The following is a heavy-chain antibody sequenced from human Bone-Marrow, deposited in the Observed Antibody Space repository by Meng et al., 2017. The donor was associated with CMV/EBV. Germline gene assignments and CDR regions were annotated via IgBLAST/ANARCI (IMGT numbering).Heavy chain of an antibody. J-gene: IGHJ5*02. D-gene: IGHD3-9*01. CDR3: ARLPISTPWKRWFDT. CDR1: GGSIGSPGHD. CDR2: MHFDANA. Sequence: SETLSLTCPVSGGSIGSPGHDWAWIRRPPGKGRHWMGSMHFDANAAYNLSLKSRVTISADTSNSEFSLRLDFVTAADPGVYYGARLPISTPWKRWFDTWGQGSLVTVSS. V-gene: IGHV4-39*01.